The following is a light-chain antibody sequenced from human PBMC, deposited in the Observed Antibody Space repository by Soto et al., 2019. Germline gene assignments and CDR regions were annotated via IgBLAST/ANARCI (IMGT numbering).Light chain of an antibody. V-gene: IGKV1-5*01. J-gene: IGKJ1*01. CDR1: QRISNW. CDR2: DAS. CDR3: QQYESFSLWT. Sequence: DIQMTQSPSTLSASVGDRVTITCRASQRISNWLAWYQQKAGKAPKLLIYDASSLKSGVPSRFSGSGSGTEFTLTISSLQPDDFATYYYQQYESFSLWTFGQGTKVELK.